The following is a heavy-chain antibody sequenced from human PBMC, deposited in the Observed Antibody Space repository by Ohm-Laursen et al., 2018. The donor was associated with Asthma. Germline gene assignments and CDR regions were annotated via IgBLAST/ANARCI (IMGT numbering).Heavy chain of an antibody. Sequence: SETLSLTCTVSGGSISSYYWSWIRQPPGKGLEWIGYIYYSGSTNYNPSLKSRVTISVDTSKNQFSLKLSSVTAADTAVYYCARDRWFRELLGDYYYYGMDVWGQGTTVTVSS. CDR3: ARDRWFRELLGDYYYYGMDV. CDR1: GGSISSYY. CDR2: IYYSGST. J-gene: IGHJ6*02. V-gene: IGHV4-59*01. D-gene: IGHD3-10*01.